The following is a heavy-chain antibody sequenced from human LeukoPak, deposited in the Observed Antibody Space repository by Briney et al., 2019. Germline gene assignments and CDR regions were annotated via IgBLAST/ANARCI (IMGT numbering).Heavy chain of an antibody. CDR2: ISGSGGST. Sequence: GGSLRLSCAASGFTFSSYAMSWVRQAPGKGLEWVSAISGSGGSTYYADSVKGRFTISRDNSKNTLYLQMNSLRAEDTAVYYFAKGGHCSGGSCYAGYLFDYWGQGTLVTVSS. D-gene: IGHD2-15*01. CDR3: AKGGHCSGGSCYAGYLFDY. CDR1: GFTFSSYA. V-gene: IGHV3-23*01. J-gene: IGHJ4*02.